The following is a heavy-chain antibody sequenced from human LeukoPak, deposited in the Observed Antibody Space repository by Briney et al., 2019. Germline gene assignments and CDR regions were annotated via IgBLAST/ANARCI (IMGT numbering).Heavy chain of an antibody. CDR1: GFTFSSYA. Sequence: AGGSLRLSCAASGFTFSSYAMSWVRQAPGKGLEWVSAISGSGGSTYYADSVKGRFTISRDNSKNTLYLQMNSLRAEDTAVYYCAKAGTAMVTGYNGFDPWGQGTLVTVSS. CDR3: AKAGTAMVTGYNGFDP. V-gene: IGHV3-23*01. CDR2: ISGSGGST. J-gene: IGHJ5*02. D-gene: IGHD5-18*01.